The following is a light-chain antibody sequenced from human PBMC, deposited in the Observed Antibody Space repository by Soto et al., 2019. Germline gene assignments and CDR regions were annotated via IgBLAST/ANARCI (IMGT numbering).Light chain of an antibody. CDR2: ENN. J-gene: IGLJ1*01. CDR1: SSNIGNNY. V-gene: IGLV1-51*02. CDR3: GTWDSSLSAYV. Sequence: QSVLTQPPSVSAAPGQKVTISCSGSSSNIGNNYVSWYQQLPGTAPKLLIYENNKRPSGIPDRFPGYKSGTSATLGITGLQTGDEADYYCGTWDSSLSAYVFGTGTKLTVL.